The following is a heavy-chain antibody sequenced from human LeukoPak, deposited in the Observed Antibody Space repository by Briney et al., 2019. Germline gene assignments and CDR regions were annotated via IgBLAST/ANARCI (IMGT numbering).Heavy chain of an antibody. V-gene: IGHV3-23*01. CDR1: GFTFSSYA. Sequence: PGGSLRLSCAASGFTFSSYAMSWVRQAPGKGLEWVSAISGSGGSTYYADSVKGRFTISRDNSKYTLYLQMNSLRAEDTAVYYCAKCPFYGDYSYFDYWGQGTLVTVSS. CDR3: AKCPFYGDYSYFDY. D-gene: IGHD4-17*01. J-gene: IGHJ4*02. CDR2: ISGSGGST.